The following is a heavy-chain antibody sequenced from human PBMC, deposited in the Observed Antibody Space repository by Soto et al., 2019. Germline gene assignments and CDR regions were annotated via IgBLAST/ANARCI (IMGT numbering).Heavy chain of an antibody. Sequence: PGGSLRLSCAASGFTFSNAWMSWVRQAPGKGLEWVGRIKSKTDGGTTDYAAPVKGRFTISRDDSKNTLYLQMNSLKTEDTAVYYCTTQSPIGAAYAFDNWGQGTMVTVSS. CDR1: GFTFSNAW. CDR2: IKSKTDGGTT. CDR3: TTQSPIGAAYAFDN. J-gene: IGHJ3*02. V-gene: IGHV3-15*01. D-gene: IGHD2-15*01.